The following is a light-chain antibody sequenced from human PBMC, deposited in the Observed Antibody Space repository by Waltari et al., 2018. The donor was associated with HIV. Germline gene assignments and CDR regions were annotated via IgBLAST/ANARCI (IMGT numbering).Light chain of an antibody. CDR3: QQYFAPPPLT. Sequence: DIQMTQSPSSLSASVGDRVPITCRASQAISNSLAWYQQKPGKAPKLLLYAASRLESGVASRFSGSRSGTDYALTISSLQPEDFAVYYCQQYFAPPPLTFGGGTKVEIK. V-gene: IGKV1-NL1*01. CDR1: QAISNS. CDR2: AAS. J-gene: IGKJ4*01.